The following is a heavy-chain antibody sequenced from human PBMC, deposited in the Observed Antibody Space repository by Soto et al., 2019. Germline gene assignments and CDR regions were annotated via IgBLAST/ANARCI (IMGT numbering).Heavy chain of an antibody. V-gene: IGHV1-46*01. CDR2: INPSGGST. CDR1: GYTFTNYY. Sequence: QVQLVQSGAEVKKPGASVKVSCKASGYTFTNYYIHWVRQAPGQGLGWMGMINPSGGSTSYTRRFQGRVTLPRDTATSTVYMELSSLRSEDTAVYYCARESQSSGWSWFDYWGQGTLVTVSS. CDR3: ARESQSSGWSWFDY. J-gene: IGHJ4*02. D-gene: IGHD6-19*01.